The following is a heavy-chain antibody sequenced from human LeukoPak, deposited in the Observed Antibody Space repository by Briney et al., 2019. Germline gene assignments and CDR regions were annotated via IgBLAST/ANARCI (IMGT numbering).Heavy chain of an antibody. V-gene: IGHV3-74*01. CDR2: ITSGGSGT. CDR1: GFTFSSYW. D-gene: IGHD2-8*01. J-gene: IGHJ5*01. CDR3: ARDNVWFGS. Sequence: SGGSLRLSCAASGFTFSSYWMHWVRQAPGKGLVWVSRITSGGSGTSYADSVKGRFTISRDNAKNTLYLQMNSLRAEDTAVYYCARDNVWFGSWGQGTLVTVSS.